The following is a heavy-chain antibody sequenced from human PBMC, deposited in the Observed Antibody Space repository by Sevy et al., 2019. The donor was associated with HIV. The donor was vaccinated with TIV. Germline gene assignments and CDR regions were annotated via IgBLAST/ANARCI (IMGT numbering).Heavy chain of an antibody. CDR2: IYSSGRT. CDR1: GDSMNDYY. CDR3: ARADYFDRSGYYYGFDS. D-gene: IGHD3-22*01. Sequence: SETLSLTCSVSGDSMNDYYWSWIRQPAGKGLEWIGRIYSSGRTNYNPSLKSRLTISVDMSKNQFSLRLSSVTAADTAVYFCARADYFDRSGYYYGFDSWGQGILVTVSS. V-gene: IGHV4-4*07. J-gene: IGHJ4*02.